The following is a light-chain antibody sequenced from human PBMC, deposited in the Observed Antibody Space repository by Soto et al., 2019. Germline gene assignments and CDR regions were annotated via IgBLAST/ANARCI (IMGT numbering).Light chain of an antibody. J-gene: IGLJ2*01. CDR1: SSDVGGYNY. CDR3: SSYAGSNIPE. CDR2: EVS. Sequence: QSALTQPPSASGSPGQSVTISCTGTSSDVGGYNYVSWYQQHPGKAPKLMIYEVSKRPSGVPDRFSGSKSGNTASLTVSGLQAEDEADYYCSSYAGSNIPEFGGGTKLTVL. V-gene: IGLV2-8*01.